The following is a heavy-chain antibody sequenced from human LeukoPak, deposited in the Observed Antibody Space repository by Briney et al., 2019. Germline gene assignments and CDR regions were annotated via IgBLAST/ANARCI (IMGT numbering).Heavy chain of an antibody. V-gene: IGHV4-39*01. CDR2: IYYSGST. J-gene: IGHJ4*02. Sequence: SETLSLTCTVSGGSISSSSYYWGWIRQPPGKGLEWIGSIYYSGSTYYNPSLKSRVTISVDTSKNQFSLKLSSVTAADTAVYYCARGRYSAAFYYWGQGTLVTVSS. CDR1: GGSISSSSYY. CDR3: ARGRYSAAFYY. D-gene: IGHD5-12*01.